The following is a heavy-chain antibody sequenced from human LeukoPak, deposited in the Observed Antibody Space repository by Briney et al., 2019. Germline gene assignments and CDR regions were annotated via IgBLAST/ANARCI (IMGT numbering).Heavy chain of an antibody. V-gene: IGHV5-51*01. CDR3: ARTAVIRGFQIDY. D-gene: IGHD3-16*02. CDR1: GYSFTTYW. Sequence: GESLKISCKVSGYSFTTYWIAWVRQMPGKGLEWMGIIYPGDSDTKYSPSFQGQVTISADKSISTAYLQWSSLKASDTAMYYCARTAVIRGFQIDYWGQGTLVTVSS. J-gene: IGHJ4*02. CDR2: IYPGDSDT.